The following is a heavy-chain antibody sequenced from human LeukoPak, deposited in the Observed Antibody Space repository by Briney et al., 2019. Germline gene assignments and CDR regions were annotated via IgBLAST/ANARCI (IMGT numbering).Heavy chain of an antibody. CDR3: ARRGPASDYYYKGGFDI. Sequence: PGGSLRLSCAASGFTFSSYAMSWVRQAPGKGLEWVSVISHNGDTTRYADSVKGRFTISRDNSKSTLYLQMNSLRADDTAEYYCARRGPASDYYYKGGFDIWGQGTMVTVSS. J-gene: IGHJ3*02. D-gene: IGHD3-22*01. V-gene: IGHV3-23*01. CDR1: GFTFSSYA. CDR2: ISHNGDTT.